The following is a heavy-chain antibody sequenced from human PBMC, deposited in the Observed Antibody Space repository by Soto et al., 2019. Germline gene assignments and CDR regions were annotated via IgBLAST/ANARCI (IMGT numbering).Heavy chain of an antibody. CDR3: ARDVGPVATIGDYDAFDI. CDR1: GYTFTSYG. Sequence: QVQLVQSGAEVKKPGASVKVSCKASGYTFTSYGISWVRQAPAQGLEWMGWISAYNGNTNYAQKLQGRVNMTTDTSTSTAYRELRRLRSDDTAVYYCARDVGPVATIGDYDAFDIWGQGTMVTVSS. V-gene: IGHV1-18*01. CDR2: ISAYNGNT. J-gene: IGHJ3*02. D-gene: IGHD5-12*01.